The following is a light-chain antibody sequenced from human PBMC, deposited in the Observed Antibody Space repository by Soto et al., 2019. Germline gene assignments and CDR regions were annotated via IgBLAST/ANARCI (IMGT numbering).Light chain of an antibody. CDR3: QSYDTSLSGVI. J-gene: IGLJ2*01. Sequence: QSVLTQTPSVSGAPGQKITMSCTGSSSNIGAGYDVHWHQQVPGAAPRLLIYADNNRPSGVPDRFSASKSGTSASLVITGLQGEDEANYYCQSYDTSLSGVIFGAGTKVTVL. CDR1: SSNIGAGYD. V-gene: IGLV1-40*01. CDR2: ADN.